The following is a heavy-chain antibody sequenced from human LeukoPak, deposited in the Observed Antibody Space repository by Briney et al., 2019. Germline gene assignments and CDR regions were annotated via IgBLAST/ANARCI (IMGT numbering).Heavy chain of an antibody. D-gene: IGHD4-23*01. J-gene: IGHJ4*02. V-gene: IGHV4-30-4*08. CDR1: GGSISSYY. CDR2: IYYSGST. Sequence: PSETLSLTCTVSGGSISSYYWSWIRQPPGKGLEWIGYIYYSGSTYYNPSLKSRVTISVDTSKNQFSLKLSSVTAADTAVYYCARVGDYGGFDYWGQGTLVTVSS. CDR3: ARVGDYGGFDY.